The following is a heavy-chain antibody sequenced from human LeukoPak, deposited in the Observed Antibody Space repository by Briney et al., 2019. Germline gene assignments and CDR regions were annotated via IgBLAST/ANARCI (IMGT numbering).Heavy chain of an antibody. D-gene: IGHD2-2*01. CDR3: ARHPDCITTSCPFDS. Sequence: SEPLSLICTVSGGSISSSSYYWRWICQPPGEGVEWFGSIYYSRSTYYNPSLKSRVTISVDTSKNPLSLKLSSVTAADTAVYYCARHPDCITTSCPFDSWGQGTLVTVSS. CDR1: GGSISSSSYY. J-gene: IGHJ5*01. V-gene: IGHV4-39*01. CDR2: IYYSRST.